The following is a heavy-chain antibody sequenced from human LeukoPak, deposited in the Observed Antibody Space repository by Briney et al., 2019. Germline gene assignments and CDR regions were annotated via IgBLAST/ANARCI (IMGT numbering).Heavy chain of an antibody. Sequence: GESLKISCRASGYAFTSDWIAWVRQMPGKGLEWRGIIYPGDSDTRYSPSFQGQVTISADKSISTAYLQWSSLRASDTAMYYCARRPNLDYWGQGTLVTVSS. D-gene: IGHD2-8*01. J-gene: IGHJ4*02. CDR2: IYPGDSDT. V-gene: IGHV5-51*01. CDR3: ARRPNLDY. CDR1: GYAFTSDW.